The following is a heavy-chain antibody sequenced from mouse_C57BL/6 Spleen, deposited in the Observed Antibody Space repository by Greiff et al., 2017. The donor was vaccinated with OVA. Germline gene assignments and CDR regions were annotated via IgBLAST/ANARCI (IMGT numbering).Heavy chain of an antibody. V-gene: IGHV1-64*01. CDR1: GYTFTSYW. CDR2: IHPNSGST. D-gene: IGHD2-4*01. CDR3: ARGISNYDYDRGFAY. J-gene: IGHJ3*01. Sequence: QVHVKQPGAELVKPGASVKLSCKASGYTFTSYWMHWVKQRPGQGLEWIGMIHPNSGSTNYNEKFKSKATLTVDKSSSTAYMQLSSLTSEDSEVYYCARGISNYDYDRGFAYWGQGTLVTVSA.